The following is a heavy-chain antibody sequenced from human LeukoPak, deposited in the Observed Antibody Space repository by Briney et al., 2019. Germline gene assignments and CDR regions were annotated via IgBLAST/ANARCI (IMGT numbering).Heavy chain of an antibody. J-gene: IGHJ1*01. CDR3: ARAGDTEATAEYFQH. CDR2: IYTSGST. CDR1: GYSISSGYY. V-gene: IGHV4-4*07. Sequence: SETLSLTCTVSGYSISSGYYWSWIRQPAGKGLEWIGRIYTSGSTNYNPSLKSRVTMSVDTSKNQFSLKLSSVTAADTAVYYCARAGDTEATAEYFQHWGQGTLVTVSS. D-gene: IGHD5-18*01.